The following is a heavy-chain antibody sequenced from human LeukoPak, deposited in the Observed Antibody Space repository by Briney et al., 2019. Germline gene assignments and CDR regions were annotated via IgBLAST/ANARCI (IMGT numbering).Heavy chain of an antibody. Sequence: PGGSLRLSCTTSGFSFNTYSMSWVRQAPGKGLEWVSAINDDTPYYTDSVKGRFTVSRDNSRDTLNLHLNSLRAEDTAIYYCAKEYDLWHEQGNWFDTWGQGVLVTVSS. CDR1: GFSFNTYS. CDR3: AKEYDLWHEQGNWFDT. J-gene: IGHJ5*02. D-gene: IGHD3-3*01. V-gene: IGHV3-23*01. CDR2: INDDTP.